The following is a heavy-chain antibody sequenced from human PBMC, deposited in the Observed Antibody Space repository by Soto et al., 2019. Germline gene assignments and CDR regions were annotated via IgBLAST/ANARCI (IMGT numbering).Heavy chain of an antibody. CDR2: IYYSGRT. D-gene: IGHD2-21*02. CDR3: ARQRTTVVTQAYFDH. J-gene: IGHJ4*02. V-gene: IGHV4-39*01. CDR1: GESISSSSYY. Sequence: PSETLSLTCIVSGESISSSSYYWGWIRQPPGKGLEWIGSIYYSGRTYYNPSFKSRVTISIDTSKNQFSLKLSSVTATDKAVYYCARQRTTVVTQAYFDHWGQGALVTVSS.